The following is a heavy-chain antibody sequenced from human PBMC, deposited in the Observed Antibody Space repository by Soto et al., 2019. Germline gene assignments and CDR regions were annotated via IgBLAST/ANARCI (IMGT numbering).Heavy chain of an antibody. D-gene: IGHD6-19*01. CDR3: AKDFDSYSSGRYGMDV. V-gene: IGHV3-23*01. CDR1: LFTFSIHA. Sequence: TVGSLGSSRAASLFTFSIHAMSWVRQAPGKGLEWVSTISSGGDNTYSADSVKGRFTISRDNSKNTLYLQMNSLRAEDTAVYYCAKDFDSYSSGRYGMDVWGQETTVTVSS. CDR2: ISSGGDNT. J-gene: IGHJ6*02.